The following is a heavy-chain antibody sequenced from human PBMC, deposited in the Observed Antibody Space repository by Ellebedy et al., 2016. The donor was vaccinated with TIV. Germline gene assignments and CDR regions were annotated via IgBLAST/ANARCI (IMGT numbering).Heavy chain of an antibody. V-gene: IGHV3-15*01. D-gene: IGHD5-18*01. CDR3: ARANTAMVRRNHMDV. Sequence: GESLKISCAASGFTFTNAWMTWVRQAPGKGLEWVGRIKQKTDGGTSDYAAPVKGRFTISRDKSKSTLYLQMDSLRAEDTAVYYCARANTAMVRRNHMDVWGQGTTVTVSS. CDR2: IKQKTDGGTS. J-gene: IGHJ6*02. CDR1: GFTFTNAW.